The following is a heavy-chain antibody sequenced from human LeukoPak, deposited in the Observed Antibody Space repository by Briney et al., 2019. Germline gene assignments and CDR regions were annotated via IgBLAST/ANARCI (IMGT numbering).Heavy chain of an antibody. V-gene: IGHV4-4*02. D-gene: IGHD2-2*01. J-gene: IGHJ4*02. CDR2: IYHSGST. CDR1: GGSISSSNW. CDR3: ARDPYCSSTSCYSRLFDY. Sequence: PSGTLSLTCAVSGGSISSSNWWSWVRPPPGKGLEWIGEIYHSGSTNYNPSLKSRVTISVDKSKNQFSLKLSSVTAADTAVYYCARDPYCSSTSCYSRLFDYWGQGTLVTVSS.